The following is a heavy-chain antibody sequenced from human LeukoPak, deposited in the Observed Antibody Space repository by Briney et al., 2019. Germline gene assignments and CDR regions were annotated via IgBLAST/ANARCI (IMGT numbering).Heavy chain of an antibody. CDR1: GGSVCGNGAG. Sequence: SQTLSLTCVISGGSVCGNGAGWNWSTQSPPRGLQWLGMSYYRSKWNTDYAPFVKSRVTINADTSNNQFSLHLVSVTPEDTAVYYCARGAYGYGLTYFFDYWGQGALVTVSS. CDR3: ARGAYGYGLTYFFDY. J-gene: IGHJ4*02. D-gene: IGHD5-18*01. V-gene: IGHV6-1*01. CDR2: SYYRSKWNT.